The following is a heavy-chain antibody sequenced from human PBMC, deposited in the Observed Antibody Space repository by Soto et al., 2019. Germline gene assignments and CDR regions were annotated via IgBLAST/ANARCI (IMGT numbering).Heavy chain of an antibody. Sequence: SETLSLTCAVSGGSISSSNWWSWVRQPPGKGLEWIGEIYHSGSTNYNPSLKSRVTISVDKSKNQFSLKLSSVTAADTAVYYCARVPGGIAVALDFDYWGQGTLVTVSS. J-gene: IGHJ4*02. CDR1: GGSISSSNW. V-gene: IGHV4-4*02. D-gene: IGHD6-19*01. CDR2: IYHSGST. CDR3: ARVPGGIAVALDFDY.